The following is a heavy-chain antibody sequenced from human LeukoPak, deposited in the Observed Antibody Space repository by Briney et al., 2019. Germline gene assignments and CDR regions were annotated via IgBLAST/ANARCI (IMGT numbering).Heavy chain of an antibody. J-gene: IGHJ4*02. CDR1: GDRASSSSGA. Sequence: SQTLSLTCAISGDRASSSSGAWNWIRQSPSRGLEWLGRTYYRSKWYNDYAVSVKSRITINPDTSKNQFFLQLNSVTPEDTAVYYCARETSHFDYWGQGTLVTVSS. CDR3: ARETSHFDY. CDR2: TYYRSKWYN. V-gene: IGHV6-1*01.